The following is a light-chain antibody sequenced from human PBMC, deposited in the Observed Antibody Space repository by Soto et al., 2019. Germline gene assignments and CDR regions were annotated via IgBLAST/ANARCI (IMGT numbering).Light chain of an antibody. J-gene: IGLJ1*01. Sequence: AVVTQPPSASGTPGQRVTISCSGSSSNIGSNTVNWYQQLPGTAPKLLIYSNNQRPSGVPDRFSGSKSGTSASLAISGLQSEDEADYYCAAWDDSLNGPGYVFGTGTKLTVL. CDR3: AAWDDSLNGPGYV. V-gene: IGLV1-44*01. CDR2: SNN. CDR1: SSNIGSNT.